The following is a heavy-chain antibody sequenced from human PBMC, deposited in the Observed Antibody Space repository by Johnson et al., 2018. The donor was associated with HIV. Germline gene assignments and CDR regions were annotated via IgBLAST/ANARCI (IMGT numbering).Heavy chain of an antibody. J-gene: IGHJ3*02. CDR2: LSSGGDT. D-gene: IGHD5-24*01. Sequence: VQLVESGGGLVQPGRSLRLSCAASGFTFDDYAMHWVRQAPGKGLEWVSVLSSGGDTYYTDSVNGRFTISRDNSKNTLYLQMNSLKAEDTAVYYCARACRDGYTCDVFDIWGQGTMVTVSS. CDR3: ARACRDGYTCDVFDI. V-gene: IGHV3-66*01. CDR1: GFTFDDYA.